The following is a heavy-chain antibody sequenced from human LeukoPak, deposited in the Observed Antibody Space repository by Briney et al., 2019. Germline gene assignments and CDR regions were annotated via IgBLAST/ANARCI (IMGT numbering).Heavy chain of an antibody. D-gene: IGHD2-8*01. V-gene: IGHV3-23*01. J-gene: IGHJ4*02. Sequence: GGSLRLSCAASGFTFSSYAMSWVRQAPGKGLECISGFSGSGGSTYYADSVKGRFTLSRDNSQNTVYLQMNSLRAEDTAVYYCARGAYDWGQGTLVTVSS. CDR1: GFTFSSYA. CDR2: FSGSGGST. CDR3: ARGAYD.